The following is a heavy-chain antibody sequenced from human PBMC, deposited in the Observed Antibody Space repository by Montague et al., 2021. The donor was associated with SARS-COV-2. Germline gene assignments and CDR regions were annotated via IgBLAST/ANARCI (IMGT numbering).Heavy chain of an antibody. CDR1: GGSISSSSYY. V-gene: IGHV4-39*01. J-gene: IGHJ4*02. D-gene: IGHD4-23*01. Sequence: SETLSLTCTVSGGSISSSSYYWGWIRQPPGKGLEWIGSIYYRGSTYYNPSLKSRVTISVDTSKNQFSLKLSSVTAADTAVYSCARHMGQVYGGNTNVPTFGYWGQGTLVTVSS. CDR3: ARHMGQVYGGNTNVPTFGY. CDR2: IYYRGST.